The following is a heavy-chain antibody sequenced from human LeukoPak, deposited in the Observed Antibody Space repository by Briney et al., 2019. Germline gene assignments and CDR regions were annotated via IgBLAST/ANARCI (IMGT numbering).Heavy chain of an antibody. J-gene: IGHJ6*03. CDR1: GFTVSNNY. D-gene: IGHD3-22*01. Sequence: GGSLRLSCAASGFTVSNNYMSWVRQAPGKGLEWVSVLYSGGSTYYADSVKGRFTISRDNSKNTLFLQMNSLRAEDTAVYYCARALGSGYPNYYYYYTAVWSKGTTVTVSS. CDR3: ARALGSGYPNYYYYYTAV. CDR2: LYSGGST. V-gene: IGHV3-53*01.